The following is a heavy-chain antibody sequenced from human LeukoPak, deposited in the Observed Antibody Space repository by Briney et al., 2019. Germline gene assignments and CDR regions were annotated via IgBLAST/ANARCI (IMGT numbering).Heavy chain of an antibody. CDR3: ATTYGGKALIDW. Sequence: SETLSLTCAVYGGSFSGYYWSWIRQPPGKGLEWIGEINYSGSTNYNPSLKSRVTISVDTSKNQFSLKLSSVTAADTAVYYCATTYGGKALIDWWGQGTLVTVSS. D-gene: IGHD4-23*01. CDR1: GGSFSGYY. J-gene: IGHJ4*02. CDR2: INYSGST. V-gene: IGHV4-34*01.